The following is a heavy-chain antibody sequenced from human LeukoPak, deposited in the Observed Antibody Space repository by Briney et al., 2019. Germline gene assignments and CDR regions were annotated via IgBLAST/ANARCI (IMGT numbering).Heavy chain of an antibody. V-gene: IGHV1-2*02. Sequence: ASVKVSCKASGYTFTGYYMHWVRQAPGQGLEWMGWFNPNSGGTNYAQKFQGRVTMTRDTSISTGYMELTRLRSDDTAVYYCARAGYSSSLHYSYMDVWGKGTTVTVSS. CDR2: FNPNSGGT. J-gene: IGHJ6*03. D-gene: IGHD6-13*01. CDR3: ARAGYSSSLHYSYMDV. CDR1: GYTFTGYY.